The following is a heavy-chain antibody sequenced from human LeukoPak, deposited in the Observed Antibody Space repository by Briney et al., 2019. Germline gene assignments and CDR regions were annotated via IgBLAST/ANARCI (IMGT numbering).Heavy chain of an antibody. CDR2: INPNSGGT. CDR3: ARDFSEYPEYYFDH. J-gene: IGHJ4*02. D-gene: IGHD2/OR15-2a*01. V-gene: IGHV1-2*02. CDR1: GYTFTGYY. Sequence: GASVKVSCKASGYTFTGYYMHWVRQAPGQGLEWMGWINPNSGGTNYAQKFQGRVTMTRDTSISTAYMELSRLRSDDTAVYYCARDFSEYPEYYFDHWGQGTLVTVSS.